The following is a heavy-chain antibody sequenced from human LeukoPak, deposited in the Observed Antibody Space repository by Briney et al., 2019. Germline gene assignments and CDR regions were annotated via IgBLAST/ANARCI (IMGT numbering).Heavy chain of an antibody. CDR2: IDTDGSVT. Sequence: GGSLRLSCAASGFTFRNYWMHCVRQDPGGGLVCVSCIDTDGSVTNYADSVKGRFTISRDNAKNTLYLQMNSLRAEDTAVYYCARDSYSSSWSGLFDYWGQGTLVTVSS. CDR3: ARDSYSSSWSGLFDY. CDR1: GFTFRNYW. J-gene: IGHJ4*02. D-gene: IGHD6-13*01. V-gene: IGHV3-74*01.